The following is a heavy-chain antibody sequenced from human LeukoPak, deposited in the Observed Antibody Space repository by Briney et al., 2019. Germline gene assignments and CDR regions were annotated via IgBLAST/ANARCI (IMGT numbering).Heavy chain of an antibody. CDR2: ISSSGSTI. CDR1: GFTFSSYE. V-gene: IGHV3-48*03. J-gene: IGHJ6*03. D-gene: IGHD6-6*01. CDR3: AASTSGYYYYYYMDV. Sequence: PGGSLRLSCAASGFTFSSYEMNWVRQAPGKGLEWVSYISSSGSTIYYADSVKGRFTISRDNAKNSLYLQMNSLRAEDTALYYCAASTSGYYYYYYMDVWGKGTTVTVSS.